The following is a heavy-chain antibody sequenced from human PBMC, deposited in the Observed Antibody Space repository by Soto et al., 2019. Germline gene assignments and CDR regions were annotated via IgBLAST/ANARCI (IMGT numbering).Heavy chain of an antibody. Sequence: SVKVSCKASGGSFSSYAIRWVRQAPGQGLEWMGGIVPKFGAADYAQKFQGRVTITADESTSTVYMELSSLRSEDTAVYFCARAGHYYDSRGPDAYDTWGQGTMVTVSS. J-gene: IGHJ3*02. V-gene: IGHV1-69*13. CDR2: IVPKFGAA. CDR3: ARAGHYYDSRGPDAYDT. D-gene: IGHD3-22*01. CDR1: GGSFSSYA.